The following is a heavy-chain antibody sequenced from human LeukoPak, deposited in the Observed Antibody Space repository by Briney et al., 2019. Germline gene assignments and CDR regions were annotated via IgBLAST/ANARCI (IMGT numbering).Heavy chain of an antibody. D-gene: IGHD3-10*01. V-gene: IGHV3-30*02. CDR1: GFTFSSYG. CDR2: IRYDGSNK. J-gene: IGHJ4*02. CDR3: AKGSAYYYGSGSYLGR. Sequence: GGSLRLSCAASGFTFSSYGMHWVRQAPGKGLEWVAFIRYDGSNKYYADSVKGRFTISRDNSKNTLYLQMNSLRAEDTAVYYCAKGSAYYYGSGSYLGRWGQGTLVTVSS.